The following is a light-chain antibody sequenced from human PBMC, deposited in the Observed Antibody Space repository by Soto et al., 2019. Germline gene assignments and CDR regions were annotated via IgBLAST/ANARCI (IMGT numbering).Light chain of an antibody. CDR1: QSVSSSY. V-gene: IGKV3-20*01. CDR2: GAS. CDR3: QHYNSYSEA. Sequence: EIVLTQSPGTLSLSPGERATLSCRASQSVSSSYLAWYQQKPGQAPRLLISGASGRATGIPVRFSSSGSETEFTLTISSLQPDDFATYYCQHYNSYSEAFGQGTKVDIK. J-gene: IGKJ1*01.